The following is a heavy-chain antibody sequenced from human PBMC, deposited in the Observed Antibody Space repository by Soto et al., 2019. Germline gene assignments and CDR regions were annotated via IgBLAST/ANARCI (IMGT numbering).Heavy chain of an antibody. CDR3: ARYFMIPWAFDI. V-gene: IGHV3-11*01. CDR2: ISSSGSTI. J-gene: IGHJ3*02. CDR1: GFTFSDYY. Sequence: GGSLRLSCAASGFTFSDYYMSWIRQAPGKGLERVSYISSSGSTIYYADSVKGRFTISRDNAKNSLYLQMNSLRAEDTAVYYCARYFMIPWAFDIWGQGTMVTVS. D-gene: IGHD3-16*01.